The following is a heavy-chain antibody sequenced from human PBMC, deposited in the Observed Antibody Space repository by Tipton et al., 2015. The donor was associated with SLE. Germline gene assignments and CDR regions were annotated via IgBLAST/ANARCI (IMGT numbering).Heavy chain of an antibody. CDR2: IYYSGTT. D-gene: IGHD3-10*01. CDR3: ARGSRGVGFDP. CDR1: GGSIRSYY. J-gene: IGHJ3*01. V-gene: IGHV4-59*01. Sequence: TLSLTCTVSGGSIRSYYWNWIRQPPGKGLEWIGYIYYSGTTNYNPSLKSRVSISVDTSKNHFSLNLYSVTAADTAVYYCARGSRGVGFDPWGQGTMVTVSS.